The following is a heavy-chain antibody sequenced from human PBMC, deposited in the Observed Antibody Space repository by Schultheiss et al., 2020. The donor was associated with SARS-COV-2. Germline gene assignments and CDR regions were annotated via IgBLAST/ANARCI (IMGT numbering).Heavy chain of an antibody. V-gene: IGHV1-18*01. J-gene: IGHJ6*02. Sequence: ASVKVSCKASGYVFMNFGITWVRLAPGQGLEWMGWISPHNGNTKYAQELQGRVTMTTDTSTSTAYMELRSLRSDDTAVYYCARSRAARTNYYYYGMDVWGQGTTVTVSS. CDR1: GYVFMNFG. CDR2: ISPHNGNT. D-gene: IGHD6-6*01. CDR3: ARSRAARTNYYYYGMDV.